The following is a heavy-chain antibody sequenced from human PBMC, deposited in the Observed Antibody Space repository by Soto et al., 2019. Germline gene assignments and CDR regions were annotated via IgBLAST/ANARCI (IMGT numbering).Heavy chain of an antibody. Sequence: SETLSLTCTVSGVSISSGGYYWSWIRQHPGKGLEWIGYIYYSGSTYYNPSLKSRVTISVDTSKNQFSLKLSSVTAADTAVYYCASFGYSTNIGIDYWGQGTLVTVSS. CDR2: IYYSGST. CDR3: ASFGYSTNIGIDY. CDR1: GVSISSGGYY. V-gene: IGHV4-31*03. J-gene: IGHJ4*02. D-gene: IGHD3-22*01.